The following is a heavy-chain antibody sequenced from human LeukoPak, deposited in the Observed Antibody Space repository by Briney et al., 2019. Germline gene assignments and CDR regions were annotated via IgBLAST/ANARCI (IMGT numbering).Heavy chain of an antibody. CDR2: ISSSSPTV. J-gene: IGHJ6*02. CDR1: GFTFSSYS. V-gene: IGHV3-48*01. CDR3: TRDGQFYAMDV. Sequence: GGSLRLSCAASGFTFSSYSMNWVRQAPGKGLEWISYISSSSPTVNYADSVKGRFTISGDNAKNTLYLLMNSLRAEDTAVYYCTRDGQFYAMDVWGQGTTVTVSS. D-gene: IGHD5-24*01.